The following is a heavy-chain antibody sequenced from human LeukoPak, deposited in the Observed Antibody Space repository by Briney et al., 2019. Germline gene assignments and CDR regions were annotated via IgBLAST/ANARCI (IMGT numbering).Heavy chain of an antibody. J-gene: IGHJ4*02. Sequence: GGSLRLSCAASGFTSSSYWMHWVRQAPGKGLVWVSRINSDGSSTSYADSVKGRFTISRDNAKNTLYLQMNSLRAEDTAVYYCARVAQHKESYYDILTGYSPYYFDYWGQGTLVTVSS. CDR2: INSDGSST. CDR3: ARVAQHKESYYDILTGYSPYYFDY. CDR1: GFTSSSYW. D-gene: IGHD3-9*01. V-gene: IGHV3-74*01.